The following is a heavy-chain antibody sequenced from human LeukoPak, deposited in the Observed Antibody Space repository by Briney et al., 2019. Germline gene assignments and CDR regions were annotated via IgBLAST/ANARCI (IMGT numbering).Heavy chain of an antibody. D-gene: IGHD4-17*01. Sequence: ASVKVSCEASGGTFSSYAISWVRQAPGQGLEWMGGIIPIFGTANYAQKFQGRVTITADKSTSTAYMELSSLRSEDTAVYYCASAGDSPTGNYGYYPKTYYYYMDVWGKGATVTVSS. CDR3: ASAGDSPTGNYGYYPKTYYYYMDV. CDR2: IIPIFGTA. J-gene: IGHJ6*03. V-gene: IGHV1-69*06. CDR1: GGTFSSYA.